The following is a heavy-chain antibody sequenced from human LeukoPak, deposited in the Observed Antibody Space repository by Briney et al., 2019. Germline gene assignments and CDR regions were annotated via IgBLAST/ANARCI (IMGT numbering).Heavy chain of an antibody. V-gene: IGHV4-39*01. CDR3: ARHWELLSGFDY. D-gene: IGHD1-26*01. Sequence: PSETLSLTCTVSGGSISSSSYYWGWIRQPPGKGLEWIGSIYYSGSTYYNPSLKSRVTISVDTSKNQFSLKLSSVTAADTAVYYCARHWELLSGFDYWGQGTLVTVSS. CDR1: GGSISSSSYY. J-gene: IGHJ4*02. CDR2: IYYSGST.